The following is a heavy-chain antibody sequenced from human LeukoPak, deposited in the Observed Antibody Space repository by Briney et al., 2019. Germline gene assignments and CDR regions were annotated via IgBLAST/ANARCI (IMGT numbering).Heavy chain of an antibody. V-gene: IGHV4-59*01. CDR2: IYYSGST. CDR1: GGSISSYY. CDR3: AHSGYDFWSQTHFDY. Sequence: PSETLSLTCTVSGGSISSYYWSWIRQPPGKGLEWIGYIYYSGSTNYNPSLKSRVTISVDTSKNQFSLKLRSVTAADTAVYYCAHSGYDFWSQTHFDYWGQGTLVTVSS. J-gene: IGHJ4*02. D-gene: IGHD5-12*01.